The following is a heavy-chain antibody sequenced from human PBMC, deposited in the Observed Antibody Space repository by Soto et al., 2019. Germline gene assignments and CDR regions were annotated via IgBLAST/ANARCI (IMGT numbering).Heavy chain of an antibody. V-gene: IGHV3-23*01. CDR3: AKTAEAVAGTVYGY. J-gene: IGHJ4*02. D-gene: IGHD6-19*01. CDR1: GFIFSSYA. Sequence: GWSLGLSCAASGFIFSSYAMGWVRQAPGKGLEWVSAIGGSGDRTHYADSVKGRFTISRDNSKNTLYLQMTSLRPEDTAVYYYAKTAEAVAGTVYGYWGQGTLVTVSS. CDR2: IGGSGDRT.